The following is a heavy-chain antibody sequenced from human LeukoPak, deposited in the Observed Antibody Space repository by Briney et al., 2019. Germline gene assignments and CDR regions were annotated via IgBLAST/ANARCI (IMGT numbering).Heavy chain of an antibody. V-gene: IGHV3-74*01. CDR3: AKSVAVATYYFDY. Sequence: PGGSLRLSCAASGFIFSSYWMRWVRQAPGKGLVWVSRINSDGSSTSYADSVKGRFTISRDNAKNTLYLQMNSLRAEDTAVYYCAKSVAVATYYFDYWGQGTLVTVSS. J-gene: IGHJ4*02. D-gene: IGHD5-12*01. CDR2: INSDGSST. CDR1: GFIFSSYW.